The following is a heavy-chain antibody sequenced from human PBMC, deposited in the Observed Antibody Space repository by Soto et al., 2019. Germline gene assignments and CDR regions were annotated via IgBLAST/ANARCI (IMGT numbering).Heavy chain of an antibody. Sequence: GGSLSLSCAASGFTFSSYGMHWVRQAPGKGLEWVAVISYDGSNKYYADSVKGRFTISRDNSKNTLYLQMNSLRAEDTAVYYCAKDRHRSGSPHPFDYWGQGTLVTVSS. CDR3: AKDRHRSGSPHPFDY. J-gene: IGHJ4*02. CDR1: GFTFSSYG. CDR2: ISYDGSNK. V-gene: IGHV3-30*18. D-gene: IGHD3-22*01.